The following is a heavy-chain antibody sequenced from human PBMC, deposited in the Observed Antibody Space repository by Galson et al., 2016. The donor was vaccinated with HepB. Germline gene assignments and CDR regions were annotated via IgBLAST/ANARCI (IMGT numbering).Heavy chain of an antibody. J-gene: IGHJ6*02. Sequence: SLRLSCAASGFTFSSYAMHWVRQAPGKGLEWVAVISYDGSNKYYADSVKGRFTISRDNSKNPLYLQMNSLRAGDTAVYYCARKELYYYYYGMDVWGQGTTVTVSS. V-gene: IGHV3-30-3*01. D-gene: IGHD1-7*01. CDR2: ISYDGSNK. CDR1: GFTFSSYA. CDR3: ARKELYYYYYGMDV.